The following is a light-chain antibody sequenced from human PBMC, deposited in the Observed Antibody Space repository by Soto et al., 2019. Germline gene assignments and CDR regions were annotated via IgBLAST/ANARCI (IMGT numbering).Light chain of an antibody. V-gene: IGKV1-5*01. CDR1: QSIGTW. J-gene: IGKJ1*01. Sequence: DIQVTQSPSTLCSAVGDIVTITCWASQSIGTWLAWYQQKPGKAPKLLIFDASTLESGVPSRFSGSGSGTDFTLTISSLQPDDFATYYCQQYSDSSGAFGQGTKVDIK. CDR2: DAS. CDR3: QQYSDSSGA.